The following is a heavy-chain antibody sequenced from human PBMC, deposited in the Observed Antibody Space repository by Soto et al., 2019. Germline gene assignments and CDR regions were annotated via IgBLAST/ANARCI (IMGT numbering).Heavy chain of an antibody. CDR3: TSPRIAVAGMFWYFDL. CDR2: IRSKANNYAT. CDR1: GFSFSGYA. J-gene: IGHJ2*01. Sequence: EVQLVESGGGLVQPGGSLKLSRAASGFSFSGYAMHWVRQASGKGLEWIGRIRSKANNYATAYTASVRGRFTISRDDSKNMAYLEMNDLKTEDTAVYFCTSPRIAVAGMFWYFDLWGRGTLVTVSS. D-gene: IGHD6-19*01. V-gene: IGHV3-73*01.